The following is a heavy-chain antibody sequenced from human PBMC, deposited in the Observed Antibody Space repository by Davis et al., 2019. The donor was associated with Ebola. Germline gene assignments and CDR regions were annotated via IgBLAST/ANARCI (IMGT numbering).Heavy chain of an antibody. J-gene: IGHJ5*02. Sequence: ASVKVSCKASGFPFTDYFMHWVRQAPGQGLEWMGRINPNSGGTNYARKFQGRVTMTTDTSTITAYMELRNLRSDDTAVYYCANFYCSGGSCYSWFDPWGQGTLVTVSS. CDR2: INPNSGGT. CDR3: ANFYCSGGSCYSWFDP. D-gene: IGHD2-15*01. CDR1: GFPFTDYF. V-gene: IGHV1-2*06.